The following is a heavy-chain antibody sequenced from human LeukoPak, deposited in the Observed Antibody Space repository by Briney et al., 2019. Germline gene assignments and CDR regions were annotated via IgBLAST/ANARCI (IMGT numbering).Heavy chain of an antibody. CDR1: GFTFSSYA. D-gene: IGHD2-21*02. CDR3: AKDSEYCGGDCYPDAFDI. CDR2: ISGSGGST. Sequence: SGRSLRLSCAASGFTFSSYAMHWVRQAPGRGLVCVSAISGSGGSTNYADSVKGRFSISRDNSKDTLYLQMNSLRAEDTAVYYCAKDSEYCGGDCYPDAFDIWGQGTMVTVSS. J-gene: IGHJ3*02. V-gene: IGHV3-23*01.